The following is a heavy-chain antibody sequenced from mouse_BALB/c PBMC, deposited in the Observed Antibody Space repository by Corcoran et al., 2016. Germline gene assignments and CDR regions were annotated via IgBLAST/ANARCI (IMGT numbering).Heavy chain of an antibody. CDR1: GYTFTNYG. CDR3: ARVGAYYGNYSYAMDY. CDR2: INTYTGEP. V-gene: IGHV9-3-1*01. J-gene: IGHJ4*01. D-gene: IGHD2-10*01. Sequence: QIQLVQSGPELKKPGETVKISCKASGYTFTNYGMNWVKQAPGKGLKWMGWINTYTGEPTYADDFKGRFAFSLETSASTAYLQINNLKNEDTATYFCARVGAYYGNYSYAMDYWGQGTSVTVSS.